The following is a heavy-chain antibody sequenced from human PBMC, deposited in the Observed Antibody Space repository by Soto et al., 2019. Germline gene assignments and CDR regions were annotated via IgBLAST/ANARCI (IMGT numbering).Heavy chain of an antibody. J-gene: IGHJ4*02. V-gene: IGHV4-39*01. Sequence: PSETLSLTCTVSGGSISNSTYYWVWIRQPPGKGLEWIGTISYSGSTYNNPSLKSRVTIPVDTSKNQFSLKLSSVSAADTAVYYCARHLKPSSRTDADYWGQGTLVTVSS. CDR2: ISYSGST. CDR3: ARHLKPSSRTDADY. D-gene: IGHD6-6*01. CDR1: GGSISNSTYY.